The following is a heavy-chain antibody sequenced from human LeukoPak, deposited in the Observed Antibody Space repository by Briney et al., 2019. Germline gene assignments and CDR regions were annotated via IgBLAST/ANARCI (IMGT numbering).Heavy chain of an antibody. CDR1: GGTFSSYA. V-gene: IGHV1-69*13. J-gene: IGHJ3*02. CDR3: ARRPPDIVVVPAAMRGAFDI. CDR2: IIPIFGTA. D-gene: IGHD2-2*01. Sequence: SVKVSCKASGGTFSSYAISWVRQAPGQGLEWMGGIIPIFGTANYAQKFQGRVTITADESTSTAYMELSSLRSEDTAVYYCARRPPDIVVVPAAMRGAFDIWGQGTMVTVSS.